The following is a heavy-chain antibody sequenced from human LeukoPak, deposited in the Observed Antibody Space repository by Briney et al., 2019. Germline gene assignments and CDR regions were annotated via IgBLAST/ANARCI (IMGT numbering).Heavy chain of an antibody. CDR1: GFRLANYL. CDR3: ARWSHVSGRWFLDN. D-gene: IGHD3-10*01. V-gene: IGHV3-7*05. J-gene: IGHJ4*02. CDR2: INEDGSKI. Sequence: GGSLRLSCEASGFRLANYLITWVRQAPGKGLEWVAYINEDGSKIYSLDSVKGRFTISRDNAKNSLSLQLNILRSEDTAVYYCARWSHVSGRWFLDNWGRGTLVSVSS.